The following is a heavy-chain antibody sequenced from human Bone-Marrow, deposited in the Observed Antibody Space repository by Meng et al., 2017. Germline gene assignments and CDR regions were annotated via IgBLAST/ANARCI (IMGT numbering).Heavy chain of an antibody. J-gene: IGHJ4*02. D-gene: IGHD5-24*01. CDR3: VTGLLGDK. Sequence: EVQLLESGGGLVQPGGSLRLSCAASGFTFNSYTMSWVRQAPGKGLEWVSGISGSGGSTYNADSVKGRFTISRDNSKNTLYLQVNSLRAEDTAIYYCVTGLLGDKWGQGTLVTVSS. V-gene: IGHV3-23*01. CDR2: ISGSGGST. CDR1: GFTFNSYT.